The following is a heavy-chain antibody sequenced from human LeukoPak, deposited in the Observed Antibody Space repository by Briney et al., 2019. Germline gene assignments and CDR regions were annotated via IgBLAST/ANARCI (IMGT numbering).Heavy chain of an antibody. V-gene: IGHV6-1*01. CDR1: GDSVSSNSGA. CDR2: TYYRSKWSS. Sequence: SQTLSLTCAISGDSVSSNSGAWNWIRQSPSRGLEWLGRTYYRSKWSSGYAESVKSRLTISPDTSKNQFSLQLRSVTPDDTAVYYCARSQTGGTFDFWGQGALVTVSS. CDR3: ARSQTGGTFDF. J-gene: IGHJ4*02. D-gene: IGHD1/OR15-1a*01.